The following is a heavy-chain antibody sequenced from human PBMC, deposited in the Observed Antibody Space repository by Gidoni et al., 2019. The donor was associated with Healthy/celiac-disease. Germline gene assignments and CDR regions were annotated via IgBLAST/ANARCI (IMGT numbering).Heavy chain of an antibody. J-gene: IGHJ4*02. V-gene: IGHV3-48*03. CDR1: GFTFSSYE. Sequence: EVQLVESGGGLVQPGGSLRLSCAASGFTFSSYEMNWVRQAPGKGLELVSYISSSGSTIYYADSVKGRFTISRDNAKNSLYLQMNSLRAEDTAVYYCAREGIAVAGTMGLGYWGQGTLVTVSS. CDR2: ISSSGSTI. D-gene: IGHD6-19*01. CDR3: AREGIAVAGTMGLGY.